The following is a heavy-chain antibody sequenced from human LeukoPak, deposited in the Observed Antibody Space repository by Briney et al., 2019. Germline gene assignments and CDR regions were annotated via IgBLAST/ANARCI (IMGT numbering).Heavy chain of an antibody. CDR2: ISAYNGNT. CDR1: GYTFTSYY. J-gene: IGHJ4*02. CDR3: AREDITMVLGVDY. Sequence: GASVKVSCTASGYTFTSYYMHWVRQAPGQGLEWMGWISAYNGNTNYAQKLQGRVTMTRDTSTSTVYMELSSLRSEDTAVYYCAREDITMVLGVDYWGQGTLVTVSS. D-gene: IGHD3-10*01. V-gene: IGHV1-18*04.